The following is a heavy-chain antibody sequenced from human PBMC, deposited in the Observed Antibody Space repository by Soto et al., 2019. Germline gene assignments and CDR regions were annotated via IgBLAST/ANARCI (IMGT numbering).Heavy chain of an antibody. Sequence: GESLKISCRTSGYKFTSSWVAWVRQMPGKGLEWMGIIFPSDSDTRYSPSFQGQVTISADRSTSTVFLQWASLKASDTAVYFCARKDKSGYFNWFDPWGQGTLVTVSS. CDR3: ARKDKSGYFNWFDP. CDR2: IFPSDSDT. J-gene: IGHJ5*02. CDR1: GYKFTSSW. V-gene: IGHV5-51*01. D-gene: IGHD3-22*01.